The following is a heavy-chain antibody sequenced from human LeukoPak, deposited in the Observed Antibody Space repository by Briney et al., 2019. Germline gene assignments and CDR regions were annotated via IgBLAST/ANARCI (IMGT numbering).Heavy chain of an antibody. CDR3: AGGPVDGYNSYFDY. Sequence: GASVKVSCKASGGTFSSYAIGWVRQAPGQGLEWMGRIIPIFGIANYAQKFQGRVTITADKSTSTAYMELSSLRSEDTAVYYCAGGPVDGYNSYFDYWGQGTLVTVSS. V-gene: IGHV1-69*04. D-gene: IGHD5-24*01. CDR1: GGTFSSYA. CDR2: IIPIFGIA. J-gene: IGHJ4*02.